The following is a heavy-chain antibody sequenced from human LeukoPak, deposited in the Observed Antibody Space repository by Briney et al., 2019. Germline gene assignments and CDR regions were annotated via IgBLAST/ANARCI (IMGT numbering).Heavy chain of an antibody. CDR3: ARERIAAASMDV. Sequence: SQTLSLTCTVSGDSISSGDYYWSWIRQPPGKSLEWIGYIYYSGSTYYNPSLKSRVTMSVDTSKNQFSLKLSSVTAADTAVYYCARERIAAASMDVWGKGTTVTVSS. CDR1: GDSISSGDYY. V-gene: IGHV4-30-4*08. CDR2: IYYSGST. D-gene: IGHD6-13*01. J-gene: IGHJ6*03.